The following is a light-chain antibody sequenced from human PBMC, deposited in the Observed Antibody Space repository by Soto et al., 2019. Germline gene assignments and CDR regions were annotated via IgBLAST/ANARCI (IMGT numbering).Light chain of an antibody. CDR2: EVS. CDR3: SSYTNNNPVDGE. CDR1: SRDVGGYKY. Sequence: QSALTQPASVSGSPGQSITISCTGTSRDVGGYKYVSWYQHHPGKAPKLMIYEVSHRPSGVSNRFSGSKSGNTASLTSSGLQAEDEAVYLCSSYTNNNPVDGEFGGGTQLTVL. J-gene: IGLJ3*02. V-gene: IGLV2-14*01.